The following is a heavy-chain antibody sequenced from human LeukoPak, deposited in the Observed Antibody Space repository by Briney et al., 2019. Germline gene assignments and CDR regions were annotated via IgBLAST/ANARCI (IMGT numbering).Heavy chain of an antibody. CDR3: ARAGPSSSWHQFDY. D-gene: IGHD6-13*01. J-gene: IGHJ4*02. CDR1: GFTFSSYE. V-gene: IGHV3-48*03. CDR2: ISSSGSTI. Sequence: GGSLRLSCAASGFTFSSYEMNWVRQAPGKGLEWVSYISSSGSTIYYADSVKGRFTISRDNAKNSLSLQMNSLRAEDTAVYYCARAGPSSSWHQFDYWGQGTLVTVSS.